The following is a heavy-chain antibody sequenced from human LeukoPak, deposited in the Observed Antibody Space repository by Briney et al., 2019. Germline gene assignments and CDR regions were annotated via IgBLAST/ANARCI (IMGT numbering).Heavy chain of an antibody. CDR3: ARAKDTAMAPSFDY. J-gene: IGHJ4*02. Sequence: GSLRLSCAASGFTFNNYAMSWIRQPPGKGLEWIGEINHSGSTNYNPSLKSRVTISVDTSKNQFSLKLSSVTAADTAVYYCARAKDTAMAPSFDYWGQGTLVTVSS. CDR1: GFTFNNYA. CDR2: INHSGST. D-gene: IGHD5-18*01. V-gene: IGHV4-34*01.